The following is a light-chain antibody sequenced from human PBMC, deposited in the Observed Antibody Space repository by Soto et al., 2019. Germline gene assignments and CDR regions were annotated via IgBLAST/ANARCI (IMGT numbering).Light chain of an antibody. V-gene: IGKV3-20*01. CDR1: QGVSRSY. Sequence: EIVLTQSPGTLSLSPGERATLFCRASQGVSRSYFAWYQQKPGQAPRLLIYAASSRATGVPDRFSGSGSGTDFTLTISRLEPEDFALYYCQRYNNYSPTFGQGTKLEIK. CDR3: QRYNNYSPT. CDR2: AAS. J-gene: IGKJ2*01.